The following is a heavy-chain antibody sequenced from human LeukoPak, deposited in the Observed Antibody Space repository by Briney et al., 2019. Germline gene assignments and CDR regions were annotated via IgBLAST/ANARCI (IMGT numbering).Heavy chain of an antibody. CDR1: GFTFSSYG. CDR2: IFHSGDST. Sequence: GGSLRLSCAASGFTFSSYGIHWVRQAPGKGLEWVSAIFHSGDSTYYADSVKGRFTISRDNSKNTVYLQLDSLRVEDTALYYCVKDQWDHWGQGTLVTVSS. V-gene: IGHV3-23*01. J-gene: IGHJ4*02. D-gene: IGHD1-26*01. CDR3: VKDQWDH.